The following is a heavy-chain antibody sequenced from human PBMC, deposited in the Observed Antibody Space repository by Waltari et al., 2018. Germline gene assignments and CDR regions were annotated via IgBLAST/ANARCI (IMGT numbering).Heavy chain of an antibody. CDR3: ARDWGSGYSVGDF. Sequence: QVQLVQSGAEVKKPGASVQISCNASGYTLIDYYLHWVRQAPGQGLEWMGWINPNGGGTYYASNFQGRVTMTRVTSISTAYMDLNRLTFDDTAVYYCARDWGSGYSVGDFWGQGTLVTVSS. V-gene: IGHV1-2*02. CDR2: INPNGGGT. D-gene: IGHD5-12*01. CDR1: GYTLIDYY. J-gene: IGHJ4*02.